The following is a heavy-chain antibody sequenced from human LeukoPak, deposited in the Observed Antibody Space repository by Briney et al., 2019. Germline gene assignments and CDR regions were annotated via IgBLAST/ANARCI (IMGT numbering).Heavy chain of an antibody. J-gene: IGHJ4*02. CDR3: VIAPYSAYPAANY. V-gene: IGHV4-34*01. Sequence: PSETLSLTCAVYGGSFSGYYWSWIRQPPGKGLEWIGEINHSGNTNYNPSLKSRVTISVDTSKNQFSLKLSSVTAADTAVYYCVIAPYSAYPAANYWGQGTLVTVSS. CDR2: INHSGNT. D-gene: IGHD5-12*01. CDR1: GGSFSGYY.